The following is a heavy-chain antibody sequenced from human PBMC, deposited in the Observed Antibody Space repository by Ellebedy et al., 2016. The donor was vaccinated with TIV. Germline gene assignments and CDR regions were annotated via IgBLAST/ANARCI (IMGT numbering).Heavy chain of an antibody. CDR1: GGSFSGYY. J-gene: IGHJ3*02. CDR3: ARAHGDYDSDAFDI. Sequence: MPSETLSLTCAVYGGSFSGYYWSWIRQPPGKGLEWIGEINHSGSTNYNPSLKSRVTISVDTSKNQFSLKLSSVTAADTAVYYCARAHGDYDSDAFDIWGQGTMVTVSS. D-gene: IGHD4-17*01. CDR2: INHSGST. V-gene: IGHV4-34*01.